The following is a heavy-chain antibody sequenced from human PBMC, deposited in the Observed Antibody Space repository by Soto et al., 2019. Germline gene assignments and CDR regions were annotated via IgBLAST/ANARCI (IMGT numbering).Heavy chain of an antibody. CDR3: ARTTAIYYYGSGSYSWFDP. V-gene: IGHV2-70*01. Sequence: KCVSWIRQPPGKALEWLALIDWDDDKYYSTSLKTRLTISKDTSKNQVVLTMTNMDPVDTATYYCARTTAIYYYGSGSYSWFDPWGQGTLVTVSS. D-gene: IGHD3-10*01. CDR2: IDWDDDK. J-gene: IGHJ5*02. CDR1: KC.